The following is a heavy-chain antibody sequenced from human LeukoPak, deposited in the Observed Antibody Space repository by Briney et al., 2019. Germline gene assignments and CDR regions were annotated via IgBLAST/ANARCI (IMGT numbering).Heavy chain of an antibody. CDR3: ARSYLYYYGMDV. J-gene: IGHJ6*02. CDR1: GGSFSGYY. V-gene: IGHV4-34*01. Sequence: EPSETLSLTCAVYGGSFSGYYWSWIRQPPGKGLEWIGEINHSGSTNYNPSLKSRVTISVDTSKNQFSLKLSSVTAADTAVYYCARSYLYYYGMDVWGQGTTVTVSS. CDR2: INHSGST.